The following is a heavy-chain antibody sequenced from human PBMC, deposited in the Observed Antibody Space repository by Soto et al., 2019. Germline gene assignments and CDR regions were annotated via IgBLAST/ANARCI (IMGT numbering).Heavy chain of an antibody. CDR3: ASCYGDFEFPCEY. V-gene: IGHV3-48*02. D-gene: IGHD4-17*01. Sequence: PGGSLRLSCAVSGFTFTDYSMIWVRQAPGKGLEWISYMSSTSNIAYYVDSVNGRFTTSRDNDRNSLYLQMNSLRDEDTAVYYCASCYGDFEFPCEYWGQGNLVTVSS. CDR2: MSSTSNIA. CDR1: GFTFTDYS. J-gene: IGHJ4*02.